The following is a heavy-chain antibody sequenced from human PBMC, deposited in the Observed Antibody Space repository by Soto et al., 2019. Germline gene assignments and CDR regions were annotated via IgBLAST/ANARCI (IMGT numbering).Heavy chain of an antibody. CDR1: GYTFTTYD. CDR3: ARRKERSGPNYFDY. D-gene: IGHD6-25*01. Sequence: AAVKVSCKASGYTFTTYDINWVRQAPGQGLEWMGWMNPYTGKAGYAQKFQGRVTMTRDNSISTAYMELSSLRSEDTAVYYCARRKERSGPNYFDYWGLGTLVTVSS. J-gene: IGHJ4*02. CDR2: MNPYTGKA. V-gene: IGHV1-8*01.